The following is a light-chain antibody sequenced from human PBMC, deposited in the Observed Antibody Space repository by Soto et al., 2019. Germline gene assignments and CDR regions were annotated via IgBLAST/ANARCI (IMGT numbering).Light chain of an antibody. J-gene: IGKJ3*01. Sequence: EIVLTQSPATLSLSPGERATLSCRAGQSVSSYLAWYQQKPGQAPRLLIYDASSRATGIPARFSGSGSGTDFTLTISSLEPEDFAVYYCQQRSNWLFTFGPGTKVDIK. V-gene: IGKV3-11*01. CDR1: QSVSSY. CDR3: QQRSNWLFT. CDR2: DAS.